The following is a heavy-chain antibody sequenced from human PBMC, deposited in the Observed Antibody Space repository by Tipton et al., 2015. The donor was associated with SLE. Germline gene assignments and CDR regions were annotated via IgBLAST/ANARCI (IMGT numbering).Heavy chain of an antibody. CDR3: AKFEKTTDFYLDS. CDR1: GFTFSSYA. D-gene: IGHD1/OR15-1a*01. V-gene: IGHV3-23*01. J-gene: IGHJ4*02. CDR2: ISGGGGST. Sequence: SLRLSCATSGFTFSSYALSWVRRAPGKGLDWGSAISGGGGSTYYADFVEGRFSISIDKSKKTLFLQMNSLRVDDTATYYCAKFEKTTDFYLDSWGQGTLVSVSS.